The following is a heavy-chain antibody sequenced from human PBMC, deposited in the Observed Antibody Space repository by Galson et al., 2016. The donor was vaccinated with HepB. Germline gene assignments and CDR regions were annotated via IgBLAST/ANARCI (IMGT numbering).Heavy chain of an antibody. CDR1: GYTFTSYD. V-gene: IGHV1-8*01. CDR3: ARISGYSSGWYHYFGY. D-gene: IGHD6-19*01. J-gene: IGHJ4*02. CDR2: MNPNSGNT. Sequence: SVKVSCKASGYTFTSYDINWVRQATGQGLEWMGWMNPNSGNTGYAQKLQGRVTMTRNTSISTAYMELSSLRSEDTAVYYCARISGYSSGWYHYFGYWGQGTLVTVSS.